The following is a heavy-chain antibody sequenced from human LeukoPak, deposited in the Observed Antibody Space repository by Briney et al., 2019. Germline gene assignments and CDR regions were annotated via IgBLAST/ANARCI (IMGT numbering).Heavy chain of an antibody. J-gene: IGHJ4*02. CDR2: VSYFGTT. CDR3: TRLPLEHSVDY. Sequence: SETLSLTCTVSGDSISNTSYWWGWIRQSPGKGLEWIGSVSYFGTTSYSPSLKSRVTMSIDTSKKQFSLQLSSVTAADTAVYNCTRLPLEHSVDYWGQGALVSVSS. CDR1: GDSISNTSYW. V-gene: IGHV4-39*01. D-gene: IGHD1/OR15-1a*01.